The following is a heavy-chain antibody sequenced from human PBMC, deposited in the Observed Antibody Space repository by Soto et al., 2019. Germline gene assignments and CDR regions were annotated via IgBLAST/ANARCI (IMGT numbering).Heavy chain of an antibody. D-gene: IGHD3-3*01. V-gene: IGHV4-4*07. Sequence: QVQLQESGPGLVKPSETLSLTCTVSGGSISSYYWSCIRQPAGKGLQWIGRIYTSGSTNYNPSLKRRVTMSVDTSKNQFSLKLSSVTAADTAVYYCAREQGGFWSGYYYYFDYWGQGTLVTVSS. CDR1: GGSISSYY. J-gene: IGHJ4*02. CDR2: IYTSGST. CDR3: AREQGGFWSGYYYYFDY.